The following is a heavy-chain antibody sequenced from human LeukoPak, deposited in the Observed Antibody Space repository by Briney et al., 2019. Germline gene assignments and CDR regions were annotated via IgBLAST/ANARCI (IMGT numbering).Heavy chain of an antibody. V-gene: IGHV3-21*01. CDR2: ISSSSSYI. D-gene: IGHD6-6*01. CDR1: GFTFSSYS. J-gene: IGHJ4*02. CDR3: ARGDSGKAARLDY. Sequence: GGSLRLSCAASGFTFSSYSMNWVRQAPGKGLEWVSSISSSSSYIYYADSVKGRFTISRDNAKNSLYLQMNSLRAEDTAVYYCARGDSGKAARLDYWGQGTLVTVSS.